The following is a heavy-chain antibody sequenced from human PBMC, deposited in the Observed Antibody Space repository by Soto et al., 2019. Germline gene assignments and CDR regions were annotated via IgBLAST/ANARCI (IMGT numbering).Heavy chain of an antibody. CDR1: GYNFGTYW. CDR3: ARQQSAVVTAPSVH. D-gene: IGHD5-18*01. Sequence: GESLKISCKGSGYNFGTYWIAWVRQMPGKGLEWMGMIYPDDSDTRYSPSFKGQVTMSVDKSISTAFLQWSSLKASDTALYFCARQQSAVVTAPSVHWGQGTLATVSS. V-gene: IGHV5-51*01. J-gene: IGHJ1*01. CDR2: IYPDDSDT.